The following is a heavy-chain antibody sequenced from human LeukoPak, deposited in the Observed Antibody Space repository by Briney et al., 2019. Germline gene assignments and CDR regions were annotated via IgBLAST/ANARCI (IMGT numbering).Heavy chain of an antibody. V-gene: IGHV3-43*01. CDR3: AKTRLAENSGYDLDY. Sequence: PGGSLRLSCAASGFTCDDYTMHWVRQAPGKGLEWVSLISWDGGSTYYADSVKGRFTISRDNSKNSLYLQMNSLRTEDTALYYCAKTRLAENSGYDLDYWGQGTLVTVSS. D-gene: IGHD5-12*01. CDR2: ISWDGGST. J-gene: IGHJ4*02. CDR1: GFTCDDYT.